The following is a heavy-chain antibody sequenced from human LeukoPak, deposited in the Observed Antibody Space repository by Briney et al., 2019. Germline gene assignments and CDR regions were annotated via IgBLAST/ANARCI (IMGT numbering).Heavy chain of an antibody. V-gene: IGHV3-53*01. CDR2: IYSGGST. Sequence: GGSLRLSCAASGFTVSSNYMSWVRQAPGKGLEWVSVIYSGGSTYYADSVKGRFTISRDNSKNTLYLQMNSLRAEDTAVCYCARDHYGSGSYSLDYWGQGTLVTVSS. CDR1: GFTVSSNY. CDR3: ARDHYGSGSYSLDY. D-gene: IGHD3-10*01. J-gene: IGHJ4*02.